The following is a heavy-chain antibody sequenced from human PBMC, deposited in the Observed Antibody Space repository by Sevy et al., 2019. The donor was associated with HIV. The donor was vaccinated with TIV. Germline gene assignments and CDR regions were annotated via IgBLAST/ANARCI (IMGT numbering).Heavy chain of an antibody. D-gene: IGHD6-25*01. J-gene: IGHJ6*02. CDR1: GGSNSRRTDC. CDR3: ARPGYSSALGGCYQYAIGA. Sequence: SETLSLTCTVYGGSNSRRTDCWAWFRQPPGKGLEGIGSVYYSGSAHYNWSLKSRVTISVDSSKTQFSLKPTAVTAADTAVYDGARPGYSSALGGCYQYAIGAWGQGTTVTVSS. V-gene: IGHV4-39*01. CDR2: VYYSGSA.